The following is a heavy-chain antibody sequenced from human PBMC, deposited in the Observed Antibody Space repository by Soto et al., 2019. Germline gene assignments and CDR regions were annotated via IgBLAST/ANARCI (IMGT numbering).Heavy chain of an antibody. CDR3: ARQIYDSDTGPNFQYYFDS. J-gene: IGHJ4*02. CDR2: IDPSDSQT. D-gene: IGHD3-22*01. V-gene: IGHV5-10-1*01. Sequence: HGESLKISCKGSGYRFAGYWITWVRQKPGKGLEWMGRIDPSDSQTYYSPSFRGHVTISVTKSITTVFLQWSSLRASDTAMYYCARQIYDSDTGPNFQYYFDSWGQGTPVTVSS. CDR1: GYRFAGYW.